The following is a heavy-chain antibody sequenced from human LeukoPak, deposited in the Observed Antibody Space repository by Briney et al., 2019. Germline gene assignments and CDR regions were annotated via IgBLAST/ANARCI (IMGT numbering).Heavy chain of an antibody. D-gene: IGHD1-26*01. CDR3: ARGRHLGAGINDAFDI. CDR1: GFTFNHYW. V-gene: IGHV3-74*01. CDR2: LNSDGSSI. J-gene: IGHJ3*02. Sequence: GGSLRLSCVASGFTFNHYWMHWVRQGPGKGLVWVSRLNSDGSSITYADSVKGRFTVSRDNAKNTVYLQMNSLGAEDTAVFYCARGRHLGAGINDAFDIWGQGTMVTVSS.